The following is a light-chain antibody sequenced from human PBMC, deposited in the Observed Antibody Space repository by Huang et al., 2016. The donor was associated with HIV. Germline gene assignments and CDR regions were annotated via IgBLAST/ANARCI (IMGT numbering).Light chain of an antibody. CDR1: HGLSSY. CDR2: AAS. V-gene: IGKV1-9*01. CDR3: QQLNSYPYT. J-gene: IGKJ2*01. Sequence: QLYPPPAPLSASVADTVTLPCQASHGLSSYLALYQQKPGKAPNLLIYAASNLQSGVPSRFSGGGSGTDFTLTISSLQPEDFAAYYCQQLNSYPYTFGQGTKLEIK.